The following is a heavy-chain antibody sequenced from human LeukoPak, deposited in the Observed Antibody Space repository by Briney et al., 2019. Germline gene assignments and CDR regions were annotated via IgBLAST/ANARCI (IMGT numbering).Heavy chain of an antibody. CDR1: GFIFSNFE. V-gene: IGHV3-48*03. J-gene: IGHJ4*02. D-gene: IGHD2-15*01. CDR2: ISSSGRTI. CDR3: AKGPRDPTEFCSGGRCSPTYDV. Sequence: GGSLRLSXAASGFIFSNFEMNWVRQAPGRGLEWVSYISSSGRTIYYAESMKGRFTMSRDNAKNPLYLQMSSLRAEDTAVYYCAKGPRDPTEFCSGGRCSPTYDVWGQGTLVTVSS.